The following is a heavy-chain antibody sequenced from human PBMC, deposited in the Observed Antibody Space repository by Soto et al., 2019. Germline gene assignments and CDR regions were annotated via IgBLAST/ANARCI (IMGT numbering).Heavy chain of an antibody. CDR1: GGSISSGGYY. D-gene: IGHD5-18*01. Sequence: QVQLQESGPGLVKPSQTLSLTCTVSGGSISSGGYYWSWIRQHPGKGLEWIGYIYYSGSTYYNPSLKVRVTISVDTSKNQFSLKLSSVTAADTAVYYCARAIYSYGYTPAAFDIWGQGTMVTVSS. CDR2: IYYSGST. J-gene: IGHJ3*02. CDR3: ARAIYSYGYTPAAFDI. V-gene: IGHV4-31*03.